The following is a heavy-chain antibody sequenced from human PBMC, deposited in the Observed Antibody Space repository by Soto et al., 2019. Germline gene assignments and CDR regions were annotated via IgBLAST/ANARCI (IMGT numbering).Heavy chain of an antibody. CDR3: ARDIGSPDCY. J-gene: IGHJ4*02. V-gene: IGHV1-69*13. CDR1: GGTFSSYA. Sequence: GASVKVSCKASGGTFSSYAISWVRQAPGQGLEWMGGIIPIFGTANHAQKFQGRVTITADESTSTAYMELSSLRSEDTAVYYCARDIGSPDCYWGQGTLVTVSS. CDR2: IIPIFGTA. D-gene: IGHD2-21*01.